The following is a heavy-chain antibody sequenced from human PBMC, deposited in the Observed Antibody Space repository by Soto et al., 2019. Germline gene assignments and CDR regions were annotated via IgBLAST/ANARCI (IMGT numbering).Heavy chain of an antibody. Sequence: PSETLSLTCTVSGGSISSGGYCWSWIRQHPGQGLEWIGYIYYSWSTYYNPSLKSRVTISVDTSKNQFSLKLSSVTAADTAVYYCVIYYYDSSGYPRPGNWGQGTLVTVSS. V-gene: IGHV4-31*03. D-gene: IGHD3-22*01. J-gene: IGHJ4*02. CDR1: GGSISSGGYC. CDR3: VIYYYDSSGYPRPGN. CDR2: IYYSWST.